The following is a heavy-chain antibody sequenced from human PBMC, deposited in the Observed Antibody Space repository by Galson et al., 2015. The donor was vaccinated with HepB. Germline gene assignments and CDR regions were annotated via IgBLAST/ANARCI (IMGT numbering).Heavy chain of an antibody. D-gene: IGHD3-10*01. CDR3: AKVLDTYGSAIADY. CDR2: ISGNGGIT. CDR1: GFTFSNYA. Sequence: SLRLSCAASGFTFSNYAMSWVRQAPGKGLEWVSTISGNGGITYYADSVKGRFTISRDNSKNTLYLQMNSLRAEDTALYHCAKVLDTYGSAIADYWGQGTLVTVSS. V-gene: IGHV3-23*01. J-gene: IGHJ4*02.